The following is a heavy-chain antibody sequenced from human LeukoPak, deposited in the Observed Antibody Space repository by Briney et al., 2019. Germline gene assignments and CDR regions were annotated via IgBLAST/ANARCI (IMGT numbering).Heavy chain of an antibody. D-gene: IGHD3-9*01. J-gene: IGHJ6*02. V-gene: IGHV1-2*02. CDR1: GYTFTGHY. CDR3: ARARAYILTGYLYGMDV. Sequence: ASVKVSCKASGYTFTGHYMHWVRQAPGQGLEWMGWINPNRGGTKYAQKFQGRVTMTRDTSISTAYMELSRLRSDDTAVYYCARARAYILTGYLYGMDVWGQGTTVTVSS. CDR2: INPNRGGT.